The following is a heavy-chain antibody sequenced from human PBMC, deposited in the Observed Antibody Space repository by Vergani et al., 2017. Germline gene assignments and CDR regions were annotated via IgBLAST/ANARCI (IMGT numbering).Heavy chain of an antibody. V-gene: IGHV1-69*09. CDR1: GYTFTSYY. Sequence: QVQLVQSGAEVKKPGASVKVSCKASGYTFTSYYMHWVRQAPGQGLEWMGRIIPILGIANYAQKFQGRVTITADKSTSTAYMELSSLRSEDTAVYYCASSSGSYYVDYWGQGTLVTVSS. D-gene: IGHD1-26*01. CDR3: ASSSGSYYVDY. J-gene: IGHJ4*02. CDR2: IIPILGIA.